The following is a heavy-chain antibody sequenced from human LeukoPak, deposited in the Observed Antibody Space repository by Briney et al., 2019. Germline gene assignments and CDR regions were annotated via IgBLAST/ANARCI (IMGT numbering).Heavy chain of an antibody. D-gene: IGHD3-10*01. V-gene: IGHV1-69*13. CDR1: GGTFSSYA. Sequence: SVKVSCKASGGTFSSYAISWVRQAPGQGLEWMGGIIPIFGTANYAQKFQGRVTITADESTSTAYMELSSLRSEDTAVYYCARGGYGSGSYYNTNWFDPWGQGTLVTVSS. CDR3: ARGGYGSGSYYNTNWFDP. CDR2: IIPIFGTA. J-gene: IGHJ5*02.